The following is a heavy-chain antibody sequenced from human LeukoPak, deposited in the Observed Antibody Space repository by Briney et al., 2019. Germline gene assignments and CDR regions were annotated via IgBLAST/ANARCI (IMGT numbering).Heavy chain of an antibody. Sequence: GESLKISCKGSGYSFTSYWIGWVRQMLGKGLEWMGIIYPGDSDTRYSPSFQGQVTISADKSISTAYLQWSSLKASDTAMYFCARADSSTWYMDDYWGQGTLVTVSS. CDR2: IYPGDSDT. D-gene: IGHD6-13*01. CDR1: GYSFTSYW. J-gene: IGHJ4*02. CDR3: ARADSSTWYMDDY. V-gene: IGHV5-51*01.